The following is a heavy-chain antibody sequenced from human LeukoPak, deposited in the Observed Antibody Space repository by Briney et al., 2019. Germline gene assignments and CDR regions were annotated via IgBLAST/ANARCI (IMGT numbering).Heavy chain of an antibody. CDR1: GFTFSSYE. V-gene: IGHV3-48*03. CDR3: ARDPGLGTSY. D-gene: IGHD1-1*01. Sequence: PGGSLRLSCAASGFTFSSYEMNWVRQAPGKGLEWVSYISSSGSTIYYADSVKGRFTISRDNAKNSLYLQMNSLRAEDTAVYYCARDPGLGTSYWGQGTLVTVSS. CDR2: ISSSGSTI. J-gene: IGHJ4*02.